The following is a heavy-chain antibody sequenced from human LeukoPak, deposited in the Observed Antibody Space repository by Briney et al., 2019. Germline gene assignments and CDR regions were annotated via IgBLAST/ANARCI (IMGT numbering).Heavy chain of an antibody. V-gene: IGHV4-39*07. CDR3: ARRFWVGAADY. Sequence: KSSETLSLTCTVSGDSFTSVTDYWAWIRQPPGKGLEWIASGDYSGGTYYNPSLESRVAISADMSKNQISLKLTSVTAADTAVYYCARRFWVGAADYWGQGTLVTVSS. D-gene: IGHD2-15*01. J-gene: IGHJ4*02. CDR1: GDSFTSVTDY. CDR2: GDYSGGT.